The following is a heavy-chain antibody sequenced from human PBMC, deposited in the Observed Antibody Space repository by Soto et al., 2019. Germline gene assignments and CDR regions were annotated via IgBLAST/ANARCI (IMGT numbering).Heavy chain of an antibody. Sequence: QVQLVQSGAELKKPGSSVKVSCKASGGTFSSYAISWVRQAPGQGLEWMGGIIPIFGTANYAQKYQGRVTITADKSTSTADMVLSSLRSEDTAVYYCARGAENYYDSSGPEYFQHWGQGTLVTVSS. CDR3: ARGAENYYDSSGPEYFQH. CDR1: GGTFSSYA. V-gene: IGHV1-69*06. D-gene: IGHD3-22*01. J-gene: IGHJ1*01. CDR2: IIPIFGTA.